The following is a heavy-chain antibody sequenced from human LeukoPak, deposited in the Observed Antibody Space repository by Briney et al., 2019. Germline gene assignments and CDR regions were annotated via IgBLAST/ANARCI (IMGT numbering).Heavy chain of an antibody. J-gene: IGHJ4*02. CDR3: AREWQGGIAAAGTRIEGDY. CDR1: GFSVSGYW. CDR2: IKQEGREK. V-gene: IGHV3-7*01. Sequence: GGSLSLSCAVSGFSVSGYWMTWVRQAPGKGLEWEANIKQEGREKNYVDSVKGRFTISRDNAKNPLFLQRNSLKVEDTAVYYCAREWQGGIAAAGTRIEGDYWGQGTLVAVSS. D-gene: IGHD6-13*01.